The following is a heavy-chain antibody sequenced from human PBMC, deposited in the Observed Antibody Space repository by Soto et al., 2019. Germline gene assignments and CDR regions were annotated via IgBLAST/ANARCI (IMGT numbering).Heavy chain of an antibody. J-gene: IGHJ4*02. CDR1: GFSLSTSGMG. CDR2: IYWDEDK. CDR3: AHSSSTSSFDY. D-gene: IGHD6-6*01. V-gene: IGHV2-5*02. Sequence: QITLKESGPTLVKPTQTFTLACTFSGFSLSTSGMGVGWIRQPPGKALEWLALIYWDEDKRYSPSLKSRLTITTDTSQTPVALTINNMDPVDTATYSGAHSSSTSSFDYWGQGTLVTVSS.